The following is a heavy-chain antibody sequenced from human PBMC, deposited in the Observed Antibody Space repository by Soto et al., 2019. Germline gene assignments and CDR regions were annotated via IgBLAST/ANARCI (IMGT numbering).Heavy chain of an antibody. Sequence: PGGSLRLSCAASGLTFSSYWMHWVRQAPGKGLVWVSRINSDGSSTSYADSVKGRFTISRDNAKNTLYLQMNSLRAEDTAVYYCARDRSYSNYYYYYMDVWGKGTTVTVSS. J-gene: IGHJ6*03. CDR1: GLTFSSYW. D-gene: IGHD4-4*01. V-gene: IGHV3-74*01. CDR2: INSDGSST. CDR3: ARDRSYSNYYYYYMDV.